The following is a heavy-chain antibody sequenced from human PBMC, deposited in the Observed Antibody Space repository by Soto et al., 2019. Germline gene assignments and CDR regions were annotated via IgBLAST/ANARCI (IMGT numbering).Heavy chain of an antibody. J-gene: IGHJ6*04. CDR3: ARGDSSSWYGDYYYYGMDV. CDR2: INHSGST. V-gene: IGHV4-34*01. Sequence: SETLSLTCAVYGGSFSGYYWSWIRQPPGKGLEWIGEINHSGSTNYNPSLKSRATISVDTSKNQFSLKLSSVTAADTAVYYCARGDSSSWYGDYYYYGMDVWGKGTTVT. CDR1: GGSFSGYY. D-gene: IGHD6-13*01.